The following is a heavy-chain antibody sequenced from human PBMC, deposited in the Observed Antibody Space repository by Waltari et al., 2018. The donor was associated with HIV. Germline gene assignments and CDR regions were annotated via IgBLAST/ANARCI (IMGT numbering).Heavy chain of an antibody. CDR1: GFTFSGAT. CDR2: IRTKAHSYAT. D-gene: IGHD6-19*01. V-gene: IGHV3-73*01. CDR3: TRLVAAVAGTGY. Sequence: EVQLVGSGGGWVQTGGSLKLSCAASGFTFSGATMHWVRQASGKGLHGVGRIRTKAHSYATAYAASVKVTFIISRDDSKNTANLQMTNLKTEDTAVYYCTRLVAAVAGTGYWGQGTLVTVSS. J-gene: IGHJ4*02.